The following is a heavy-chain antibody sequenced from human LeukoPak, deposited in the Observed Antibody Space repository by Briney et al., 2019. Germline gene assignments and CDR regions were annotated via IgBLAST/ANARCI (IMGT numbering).Heavy chain of an antibody. D-gene: IGHD5-24*01. Sequence: GGSLGRSCAASGFTFSDYYMSWIRQAPGKGLEWVSYISSSGSTIYYADSVKGRFTISRDNAKNSLYLQMNSLRAEDTAVYYCARGDRDGYNFFDYWGQGTLVTVSS. CDR2: ISSSGSTI. CDR3: ARGDRDGYNFFDY. CDR1: GFTFSDYY. J-gene: IGHJ4*02. V-gene: IGHV3-11*01.